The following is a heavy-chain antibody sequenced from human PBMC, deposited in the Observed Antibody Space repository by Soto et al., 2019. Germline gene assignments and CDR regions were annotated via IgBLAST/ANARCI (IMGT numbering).Heavy chain of an antibody. CDR1: GFTFNSYV. Sequence: GGSLRLSCAASGFTFNSYVMSWVRQAPGRELEWVSVITGSGGNTFYADSVKGRFTISRDNSKNTLYLQMNSLRAEDTAVYYCAKRPGHYFGYWGKGTLVTVSS. CDR2: ITGSGGNT. CDR3: AKRPGHYFGY. D-gene: IGHD7-27*01. V-gene: IGHV3-23*01. J-gene: IGHJ4*02.